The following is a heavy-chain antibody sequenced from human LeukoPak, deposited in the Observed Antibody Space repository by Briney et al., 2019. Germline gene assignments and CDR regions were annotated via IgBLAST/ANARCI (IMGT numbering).Heavy chain of an antibody. Sequence: SETLSLTCTVSGGSISSDIFYWSWIRQPAGKGLEWIGRIYASGSTTYNSSLKSRVAISIDTSKNQFSLQLTSVTAADTAVYYCAGTRRYCSGGSCYNWFDPWGQGTPVTVSS. CDR2: IYASGST. CDR3: AGTRRYCSGGSCYNWFDP. J-gene: IGHJ5*02. CDR1: GGSISSDIFY. V-gene: IGHV4-61*02. D-gene: IGHD2-15*01.